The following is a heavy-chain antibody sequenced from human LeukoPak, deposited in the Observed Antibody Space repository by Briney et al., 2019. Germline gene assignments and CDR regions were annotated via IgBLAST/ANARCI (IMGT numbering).Heavy chain of an antibody. CDR2: IYYSGST. CDR3: ARHYWLGDAFDI. CDR1: GGSISSYY. J-gene: IGHJ3*02. V-gene: IGHV4-59*08. Sequence: SETLSFTCRVSGGSISSYYWSWIRQPPGKGLEWIGYIYYSGSTNYNPSLKSRVTISVDTSKNQFSLKLSSVTAADTAVYYCARHYWLGDAFDIWGQGTMVTVSS. D-gene: IGHD6-19*01.